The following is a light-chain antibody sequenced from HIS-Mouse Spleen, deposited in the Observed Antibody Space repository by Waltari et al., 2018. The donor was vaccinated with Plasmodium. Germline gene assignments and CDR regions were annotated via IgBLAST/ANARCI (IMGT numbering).Light chain of an antibody. CDR2: GNN. CDR3: NSRDSSGNHQV. J-gene: IGLJ3*02. Sequence: SSELTQDPAVSVALGQTARITCQGDSLRSYYASWYQQKPGQAPVLVIDGNNNRPSGIPDRFSGSSSGNTASLTITGAQAEDEADYYCNSRDSSGNHQVFGGGTKLTVL. V-gene: IGLV3-19*01. CDR1: SLRSYY.